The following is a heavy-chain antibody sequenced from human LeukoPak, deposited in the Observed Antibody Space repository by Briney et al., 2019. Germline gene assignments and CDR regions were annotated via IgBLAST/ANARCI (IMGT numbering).Heavy chain of an antibody. CDR3: ARDPLGDAFDI. Sequence: PSETLSLTCTVSGGSISSYYWSWIRQPPGKGLEWIGYIYYSGSTNYNPSLKSRVTISVDTSKNQFSLKLSSVTAADTAVYYCARDPLGDAFDIWGQGTMVTVSS. V-gene: IGHV4-59*01. CDR2: IYYSGST. D-gene: IGHD3-16*02. J-gene: IGHJ3*02. CDR1: GGSISSYY.